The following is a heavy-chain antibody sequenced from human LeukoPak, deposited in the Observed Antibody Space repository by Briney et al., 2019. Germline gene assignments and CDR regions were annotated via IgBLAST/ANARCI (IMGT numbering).Heavy chain of an antibody. V-gene: IGHV1-2*02. D-gene: IGHD2-21*01. CDR1: GSTFTDYY. Sequence: GASVKVSCKASGSTFTDYYMHWVRQAPGQGLEWMGWINPNSGGTNFAQKFQGRVTMTRDTSISTAYTELNRLRSDDTAVYYCARSSSVTIPGYYFDYWGQGTLVTVSS. CDR3: ARSSSVTIPGYYFDY. CDR2: INPNSGGT. J-gene: IGHJ4*02.